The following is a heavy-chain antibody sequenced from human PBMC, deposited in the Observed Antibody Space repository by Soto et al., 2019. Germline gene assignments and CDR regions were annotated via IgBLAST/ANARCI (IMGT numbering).Heavy chain of an antibody. J-gene: IGHJ5*02. V-gene: IGHV3-23*01. CDR2: ISGSGGST. CDR1: GFTFSSYA. D-gene: IGHD2-15*01. Sequence: EVQLLESGGGLVQPGGSLRLSCAASGFTFSSYAMSWVRQAPGKGLECVSAISGSGGSTYYADSVKGRFTISRDNSKNTLYLQMNGLRAEDTAVYYCANAHRGECSGGSCYRAFDPWGQGTLVTVSS. CDR3: ANAHRGECSGGSCYRAFDP.